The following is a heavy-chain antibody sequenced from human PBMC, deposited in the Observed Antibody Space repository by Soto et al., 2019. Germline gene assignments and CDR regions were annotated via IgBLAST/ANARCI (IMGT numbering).Heavy chain of an antibody. CDR3: AKDWGIAVAAH. V-gene: IGHV3-30*18. Sequence: GGSLRLSCAAAGFTFSSTGMHWVRQAPGKGLEWVAVISHDGGNKYYGDSVKGRFTISRDNSKNTLYLQMNSLRADDTAVYYCAKDWGIAVAAHWGQGTLVTVSS. J-gene: IGHJ4*02. CDR2: ISHDGGNK. CDR1: GFTFSSTG. D-gene: IGHD6-19*01.